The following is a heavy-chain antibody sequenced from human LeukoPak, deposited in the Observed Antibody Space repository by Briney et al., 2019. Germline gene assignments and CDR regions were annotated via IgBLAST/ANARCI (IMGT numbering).Heavy chain of an antibody. CDR1: GLTFSSYG. CDR3: ARGLGRYFYYMDV. Sequence: PGRSLRLSCAASGLTFSSYGMHWVRQAPGKGLEWVALIWYDGSNKYYADSVKGRFTISRDNSKNTLYLQMNSLRAEDTAVYYCARGLGRYFYYMDVWGKGTTVTVSS. J-gene: IGHJ6*03. D-gene: IGHD3/OR15-3a*01. V-gene: IGHV3-33*01. CDR2: IWYDGSNK.